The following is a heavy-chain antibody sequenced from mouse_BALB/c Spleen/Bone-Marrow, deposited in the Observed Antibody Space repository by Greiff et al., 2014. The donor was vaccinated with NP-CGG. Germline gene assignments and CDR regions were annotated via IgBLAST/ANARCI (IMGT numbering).Heavy chain of an antibody. V-gene: IGHV1-37*01. CDR2: INPYNGDT. Sequence: EVQLQQSGPELVKPGASVKISCKASGYSFTGYFMNWVKQGHGKSLEWIGRINPYNGDTFYNQKFKGKATLTVDKSSSTAHMELLSLTSEDSAVYYCGRGAYYYGSSYYFDYWGQGTTLTVSS. D-gene: IGHD1-1*01. CDR3: GRGAYYYGSSYYFDY. CDR1: GYSFTGYF. J-gene: IGHJ2*01.